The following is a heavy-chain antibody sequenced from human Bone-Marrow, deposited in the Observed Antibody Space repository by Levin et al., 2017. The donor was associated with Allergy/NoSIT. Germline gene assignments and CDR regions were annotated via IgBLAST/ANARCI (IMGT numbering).Heavy chain of an antibody. V-gene: IGHV3-53*01. CDR1: GFTVSSNF. Sequence: ASVKVSCAASGFTVSSNFMSWVRQAPGKGLEWVSVIYSGGDTYYADSVKGRFTISRDNSKNTLYLQMNSLRAEDTAVYYCAREVYEVVSERWFDPWGQGTLVTVSS. J-gene: IGHJ5*02. D-gene: IGHD3-22*01. CDR3: AREVYEVVSERWFDP. CDR2: IYSGGDT.